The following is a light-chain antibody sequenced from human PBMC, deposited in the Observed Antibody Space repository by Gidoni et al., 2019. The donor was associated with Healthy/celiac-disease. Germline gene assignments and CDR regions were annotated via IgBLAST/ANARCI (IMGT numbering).Light chain of an antibody. CDR1: SSDVGGYNY. J-gene: IGLJ2*01. Sequence: QSPLPQPASVSASPGQSITISCTGTSSDVGGYNYVSCDQHHPGKPPKLMIYDVSNRPSGVSNRFSGSKSGNTASLTISGLQAEDEADYYCSSYTSSSTLVFGGGTKLTVL. CDR2: DVS. CDR3: SSYTSSSTLV. V-gene: IGLV2-14*03.